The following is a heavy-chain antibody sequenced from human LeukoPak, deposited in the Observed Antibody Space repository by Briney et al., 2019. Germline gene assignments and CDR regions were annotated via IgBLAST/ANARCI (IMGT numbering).Heavy chain of an antibody. Sequence: PGGSLRLSCATSGITLSSHAMSWVRQAPGKGLEWVSLISGSSGHTYYGDSVKGRFTISRDNSKNTLYLQMNSLRAEDMAVFYCAKLSWREVPSDTFDYWGQGTLVTVSS. CDR3: AKLSWREVPSDTFDY. CDR2: ISGSSGHT. CDR1: GITLSSHA. D-gene: IGHD6-13*01. V-gene: IGHV3-23*01. J-gene: IGHJ4*02.